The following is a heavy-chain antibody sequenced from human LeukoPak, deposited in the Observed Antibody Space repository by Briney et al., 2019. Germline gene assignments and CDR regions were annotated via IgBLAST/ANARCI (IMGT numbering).Heavy chain of an antibody. CDR2: ISGSGGST. J-gene: IGHJ3*02. D-gene: IGHD4-17*01. Sequence: GGSLRLSCAASGFTFSSYAMSWVRQAPGKGLEWVSAISGSGGSTYYADPVKGRFTISRDNSKDTLYLQMNSLRAEDTAVYYCAKDSLSTVTVAFDIWGQGTMVTVSS. CDR3: AKDSLSTVTVAFDI. CDR1: GFTFSSYA. V-gene: IGHV3-23*01.